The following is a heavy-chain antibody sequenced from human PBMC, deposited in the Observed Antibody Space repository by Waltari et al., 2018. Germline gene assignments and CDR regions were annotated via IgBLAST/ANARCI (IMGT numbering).Heavy chain of an antibody. Sequence: QVQLQESGPGLVKPSETLSLTCTVSGGSISSNYWSWIRQPPGKGLEWIGRIYGSGGTSDYNPSRRSRVTIETDTSKNQFSLKLNSVTAADTAVYYCAREASGYYRGYFDYWGQGVLVTVSS. V-gene: IGHV4-4*07. CDR2: IYGSGGTS. CDR1: GGSISSNY. D-gene: IGHD3-22*01. J-gene: IGHJ4*02. CDR3: AREASGYYRGYFDY.